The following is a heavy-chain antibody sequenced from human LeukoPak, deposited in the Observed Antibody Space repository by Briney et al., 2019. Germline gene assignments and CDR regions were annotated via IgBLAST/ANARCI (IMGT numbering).Heavy chain of an antibody. J-gene: IGHJ4*02. Sequence: PSETLSLACTVSGGSISSYYWSWIRQPPGKGLEWIGYIYYSGSTNYNPSLKSRVTISVDTSKNQFSLKLSSVTAADTAVYYCARAPRYGSGSSLYFDYWGQGTLVTVSS. CDR2: IYYSGST. D-gene: IGHD3-10*01. CDR1: GGSISSYY. V-gene: IGHV4-59*08. CDR3: ARAPRYGSGSSLYFDY.